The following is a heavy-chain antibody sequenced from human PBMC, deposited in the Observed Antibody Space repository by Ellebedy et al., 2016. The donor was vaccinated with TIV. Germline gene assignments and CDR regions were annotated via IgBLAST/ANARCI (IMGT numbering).Heavy chain of an antibody. V-gene: IGHV3-30*04. J-gene: IGHJ4*02. CDR2: ISYDGSNK. Sequence: GGSLRLSCAASGFTFSSYAMHWVRQAPGKGLEWVAVISYDGSNKYYADSVKGRFTISRDNSKNTLYLQMNSLRAEDTAVYYCARGGYGSGSYHFDYWGQGTLVTVSS. CDR3: ARGGYGSGSYHFDY. D-gene: IGHD3-10*01. CDR1: GFTFSSYA.